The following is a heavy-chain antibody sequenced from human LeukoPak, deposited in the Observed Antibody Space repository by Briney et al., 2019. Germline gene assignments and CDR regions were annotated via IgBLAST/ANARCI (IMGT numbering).Heavy chain of an antibody. D-gene: IGHD3-10*01. CDR3: ARSPVGVRKKHDF. J-gene: IGHJ4*02. Sequence: ASVKVSFKASGYTFTSYDINWVRQATGQGLEWMGWMNPTSGHTGYAQNFQGRVTMTRDTSISTAYMELNSLTSEDTAVYYCARSPVGVRKKHDFWGQGTLVLVSS. V-gene: IGHV1-8*01. CDR1: GYTFTSYD. CDR2: MNPTSGHT.